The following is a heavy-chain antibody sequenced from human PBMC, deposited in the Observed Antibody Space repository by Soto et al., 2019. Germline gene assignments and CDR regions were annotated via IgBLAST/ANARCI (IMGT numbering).Heavy chain of an antibody. D-gene: IGHD1-26*01. J-gene: IGHJ4*02. Sequence: QVQLVESGGGVVQPGGSLRLSCAASGFIFSNYAMQWVRQAPGKGLEWMAAISYDGNTQYYADSVRGRFTISRDNFKNTVYVQMISLRAEDTAVYYCARDLKGDTKLDYWGQGTLVTVSS. V-gene: IGHV3-30-3*01. CDR1: GFIFSNYA. CDR2: ISYDGNTQ. CDR3: ARDLKGDTKLDY.